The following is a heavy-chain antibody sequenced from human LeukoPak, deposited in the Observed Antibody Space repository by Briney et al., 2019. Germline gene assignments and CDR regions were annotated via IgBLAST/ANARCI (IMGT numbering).Heavy chain of an antibody. J-gene: IGHJ4*02. CDR1: GFNFSSYW. Sequence: GGSLRLSCEASGFNFSSYWMHWVRQAPGKGLMWVSRTDTDGTRTNYADSVKGRFTISRDNAKNTLYLQMNGLRAEDTAVYYCVRDDNGIIRSPGSGHWGQGTLVTVSS. CDR3: VRDDNGIIRSPGSGH. CDR2: TDTDGTRT. D-gene: IGHD3-3*01. V-gene: IGHV3-74*01.